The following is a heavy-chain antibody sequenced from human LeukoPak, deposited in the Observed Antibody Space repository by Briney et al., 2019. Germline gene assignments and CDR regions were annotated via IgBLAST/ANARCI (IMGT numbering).Heavy chain of an antibody. Sequence: GGSLKLSCAASGFTFSGSAMHWVRQASGKGLEWVGRIRSKANSYATAYAASVKGRFTISRDDSKNTAYLQMNSLKTEDTAVYYCTRAVGAIGTNWFDPWGQGTLVTVSS. J-gene: IGHJ5*02. CDR2: IRSKANSYAT. D-gene: IGHD1-26*01. CDR1: GFTFSGSA. V-gene: IGHV3-73*01. CDR3: TRAVGAIGTNWFDP.